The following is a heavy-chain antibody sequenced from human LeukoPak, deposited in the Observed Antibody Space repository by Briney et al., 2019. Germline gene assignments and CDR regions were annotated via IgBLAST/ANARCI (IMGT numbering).Heavy chain of an antibody. CDR3: ARLDYSNYIDAEDY. V-gene: IGHV4-59*12. Sequence: SETLSLTCTVSGGSISGYYWNWIRQPPGKGLEWVGYIYHSGSTYYNPSLQSRVPISVDRSKNQFSLKLSSVTPADTAVYYCARLDYSNYIDAEDYWGQGTMVTVSS. J-gene: IGHJ4*02. D-gene: IGHD4-11*01. CDR2: IYHSGST. CDR1: GGSISGYY.